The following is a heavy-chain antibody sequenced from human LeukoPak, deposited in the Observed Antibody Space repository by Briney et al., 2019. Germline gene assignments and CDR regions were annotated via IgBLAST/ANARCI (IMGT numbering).Heavy chain of an antibody. CDR1: GGSISNSNYY. D-gene: IGHD4-17*01. CDR2: IYYSGST. CDR3: ARENGDYADY. V-gene: IGHV4-61*01. J-gene: IGHJ4*02. Sequence: SETLSLTCTVSGGSISNSNYYWSWIRQPPGKGLEWIGYIYYSGSTNYNPSLKSRVTISVDTSKNQFSLKLSSVTAADTAVYYCARENGDYADYWGQGTLVTVSS.